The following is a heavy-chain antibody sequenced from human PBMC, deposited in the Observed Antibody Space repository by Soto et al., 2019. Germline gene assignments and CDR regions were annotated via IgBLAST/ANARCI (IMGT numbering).Heavy chain of an antibody. CDR2: ISASGSYI. CDR3: PTDWGYSYGHAFDS. Sequence: EVHLVESGGGLVKPGGSLRLSCVASGITFSNYNINWVRQVPGTGLAWVSYISASGSYIYYADSVKGRFTISRDNAKNSMYLKMNSLRAEDTAVYYCPTDWGYSYGHAFDSWGQGTLVTVSS. D-gene: IGHD5-18*01. CDR1: GITFSNYN. J-gene: IGHJ4*02. V-gene: IGHV3-21*01.